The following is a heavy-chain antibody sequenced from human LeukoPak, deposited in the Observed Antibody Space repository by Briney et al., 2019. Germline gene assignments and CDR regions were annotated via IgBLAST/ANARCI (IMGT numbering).Heavy chain of an antibody. CDR2: FDPEDGET. J-gene: IGHJ3*02. CDR1: GYTLTELS. V-gene: IGHV1-24*01. D-gene: IGHD3-3*01. Sequence: GASVKVSCKVSGYTLTELSMHWVRQAPGKGLEWMGGFDPEDGETICAQKFQGRVTMTEDTSTDTAYMELSSLRSEDTAVYYCATRRRTIFEYAFDIWGQGTMVTVSS. CDR3: ATRRRTIFEYAFDI.